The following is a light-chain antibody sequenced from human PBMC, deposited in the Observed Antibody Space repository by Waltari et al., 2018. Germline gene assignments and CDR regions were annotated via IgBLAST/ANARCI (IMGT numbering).Light chain of an antibody. Sequence: QSALTQPASLSGSPGQSIPISCTGHSGAVGFYNDVSLYQQHPGKAPRLNFYDVSERPSGVSNRFSGSKSGNTASLTISGLQAEDEADYYCNSYTGSSSWVFGGGTKLTVL. CDR2: DVS. CDR3: NSYTGSSSWV. J-gene: IGLJ3*02. V-gene: IGLV2-14*03. CDR1: SGAVGFYND.